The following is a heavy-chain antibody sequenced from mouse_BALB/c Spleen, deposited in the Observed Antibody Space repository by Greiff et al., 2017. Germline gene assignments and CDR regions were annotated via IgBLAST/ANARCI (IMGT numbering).Heavy chain of an antibody. V-gene: IGHV5-4*02. D-gene: IGHD1-1*01. CDR1: GFTFSDYY. CDR2: ISDGGSYT. J-gene: IGHJ4*01. Sequence: EVNVVESGGGLVKPGGSLKLSCAASGFTFSDYYMYWVRQTPEKRLEWVATISDGGSYTYYPDSVKGRFTISRDNAKNNLYLQMSSLKSEDTAMYYCARGYYGSSLYAMDYWGQGTSVTVSS. CDR3: ARGYYGSSLYAMDY.